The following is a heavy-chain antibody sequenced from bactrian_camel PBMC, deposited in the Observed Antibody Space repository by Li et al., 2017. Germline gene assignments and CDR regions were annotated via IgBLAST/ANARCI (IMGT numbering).Heavy chain of an antibody. CDR1: GFTFSNAY. J-gene: IGHJ4*01. Sequence: VQLVESGGGLVQPGGSLRLSCAASGFTFSNAYISWVRQAPGKGLEWVSAINSGDGSTYYADSVKGRFTISRDNAKNTLYLHMNNLKPDDTAMYYCAAHATYSGGYYTPFLSSNLRYWGQGTQVTVS. CDR3: AAHATYSGGYYTPFLSSNLRY. D-gene: IGHD2*01. V-gene: IGHV3S40*01. CDR2: INSGDGST.